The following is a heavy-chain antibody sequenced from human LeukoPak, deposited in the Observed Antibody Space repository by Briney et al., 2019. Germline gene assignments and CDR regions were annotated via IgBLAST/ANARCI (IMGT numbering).Heavy chain of an antibody. CDR2: IRYDGNNK. D-gene: IGHD6-6*01. V-gene: IGHV3-30*02. CDR1: GFTFSSYG. CDR3: AKDMLEYSSSSPFDY. Sequence: GGSLRLSCAASGFTFSSYGMHWVRQAPGKGLEWVAFIRYDGNNKYYADSVKGRFTISRDNSKNTLYLQMNSLRAEDTAVCYCAKDMLEYSSSSPFDYWGQGTLVTVSS. J-gene: IGHJ4*02.